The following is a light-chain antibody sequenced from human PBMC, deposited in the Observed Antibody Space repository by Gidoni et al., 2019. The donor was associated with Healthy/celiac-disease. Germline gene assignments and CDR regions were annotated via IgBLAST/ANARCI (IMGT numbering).Light chain of an antibody. CDR1: QSVSSSY. V-gene: IGKV3-20*01. CDR2: GAS. J-gene: IGKJ4*01. Sequence: EIVLTQSPVTLSLSPGERATLSCRASQSVSSSYLACYQQKPGQAPRLLIYGASSRATGIPDRFSGSGSGTDFTLTISRLEPEDFAVYYCQQYGSSPVTFGGGTKVEIK. CDR3: QQYGSSPVT.